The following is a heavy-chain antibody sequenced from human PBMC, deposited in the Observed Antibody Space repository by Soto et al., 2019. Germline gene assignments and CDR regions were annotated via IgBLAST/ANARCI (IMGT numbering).Heavy chain of an antibody. CDR2: ISWNSGSI. CDR3: AKDRGAVVVAGYNWFDP. Sequence: GGSLRLSCAASGFTFDDYAMHWVRQAPGKGLEWVSGISWNSGSIGYADSVKGRFTISRDNAKNSLYLQMNSLRAEDTALYYCAKDRGAVVVAGYNWFDPWGQGTLVTVSS. J-gene: IGHJ5*02. CDR1: GFTFDDYA. D-gene: IGHD2-15*01. V-gene: IGHV3-9*01.